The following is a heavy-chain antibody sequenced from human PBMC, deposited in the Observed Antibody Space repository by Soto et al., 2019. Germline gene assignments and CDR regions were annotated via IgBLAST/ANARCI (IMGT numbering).Heavy chain of an antibody. D-gene: IGHD2-21*02. CDR2: LHPNTGST. Sequence: GASVKVSCKTSGYTFSNYYMHWARQAPGQGLEWMAILHPNTGSTKYAQKFQGRVTVTRDSSTSTVYMELSRLTSEDTAVYYCARDTRSDSNWFDPWGQGTPVTVSS. CDR1: GYTFSNYY. CDR3: ARDTRSDSNWFDP. V-gene: IGHV1-46*03. J-gene: IGHJ5*02.